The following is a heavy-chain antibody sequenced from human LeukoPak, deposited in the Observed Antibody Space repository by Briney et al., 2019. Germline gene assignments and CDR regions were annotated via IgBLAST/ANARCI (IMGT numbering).Heavy chain of an antibody. CDR1: GYSFTSYW. V-gene: IGHV5-51*01. CDR2: IYPGDSDT. D-gene: IGHD6-19*01. Sequence: GESLKISCKGSGYSFTSYWIGWVRKMPGKGLEWMGIIYPGDSDTRYGPSFQGQVTISADKSISTAYLQWSSLKASDTAMYYCVAISGWYGFDYWGQGTLVTVSS. CDR3: VAISGWYGFDY. J-gene: IGHJ4*02.